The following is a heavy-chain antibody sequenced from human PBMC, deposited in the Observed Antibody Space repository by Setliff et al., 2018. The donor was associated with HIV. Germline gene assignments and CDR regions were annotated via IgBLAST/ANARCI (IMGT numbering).Heavy chain of an antibody. CDR2: INPNSGVT. CDR1: GYTFTDYY. Sequence: VKVSCKTSGYTFTDYYIHWVPQAPGQGLEWMGRINPNSGVTNYTQKFQGRVAMTRDTSINAVYMELSRLTFGDTAVYYCARSGYQQVDQKWVNWFDPWGQGTLVTVSS. D-gene: IGHD1-26*01. V-gene: IGHV1-2*06. CDR3: ARSGYQQVDQKWVNWFDP. J-gene: IGHJ5*02.